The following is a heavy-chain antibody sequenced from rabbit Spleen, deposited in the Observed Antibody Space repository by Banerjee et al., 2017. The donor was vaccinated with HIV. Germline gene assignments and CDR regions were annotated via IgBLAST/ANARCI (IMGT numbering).Heavy chain of an antibody. CDR1: GFDFSSYY. CDR3: ARDLDGVIGWNFYL. J-gene: IGHJ4*01. D-gene: IGHD1-1*01. V-gene: IGHV1S40*01. CDR2: TEPIFGTT. Sequence: QSLEESGGGLVQPGGSLTLSCTASGFDFSSYYMTWVRQAPGKGLEWIGLTEPIFGTTYYANWAKGRFTISRTSSTTVFLQMTSLTAADTATYFCARDLDGVIGWNFYLWGQGTLVTVS.